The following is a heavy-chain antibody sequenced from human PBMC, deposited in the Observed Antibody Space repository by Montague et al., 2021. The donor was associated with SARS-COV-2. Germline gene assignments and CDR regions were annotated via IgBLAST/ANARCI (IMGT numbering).Heavy chain of an antibody. Sequence: SETLSLTCTVSGGSVNSGSYPWDWIRQPPGKGLEWIGSIHYSGSTSYNPSLKSRVTISIDTSKNHFSLRVDSVTAADSAVYFCARRPGASYYVFWSGGFDIWGQGTMVTAS. D-gene: IGHD3-3*01. V-gene: IGHV4-39*01. CDR2: IHYSGST. J-gene: IGHJ3*02. CDR3: ARRPGASYYVFWSGGFDI. CDR1: GGSVNSGSYP.